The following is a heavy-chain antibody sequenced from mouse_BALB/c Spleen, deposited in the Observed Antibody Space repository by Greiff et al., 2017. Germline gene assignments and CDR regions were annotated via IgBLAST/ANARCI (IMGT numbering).Heavy chain of an antibody. V-gene: IGHV14-3*02. CDR1: GFNIKDTY. Sequence: EVQLQQSGAELVKPGASVKLSCTASGFNIKDTYMHWVKQRPEQGLEWIGRIDPANGNTKYDPKFQGKATITADTSSNTAYLQLSSLTSEDTAVYYCARRWLLQGFDYWGQGTTLTVSS. CDR3: ARRWLLQGFDY. CDR2: IDPANGNT. D-gene: IGHD2-3*01. J-gene: IGHJ2*01.